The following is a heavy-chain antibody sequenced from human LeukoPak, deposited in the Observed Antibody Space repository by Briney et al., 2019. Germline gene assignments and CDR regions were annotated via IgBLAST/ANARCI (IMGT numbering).Heavy chain of an antibody. V-gene: IGHV3-48*04. CDR3: ATGRSCTTCYLPDY. CDR1: GFTFSSYS. J-gene: IGHJ4*02. D-gene: IGHD2-2*01. Sequence: GGSLRLSCAASGFTFSSYSMNWVRQAPGKGLEWVSYISSSSSTIYYADSVKGRFTISRDNAKNSLYLQMNSLRAEDTAVYHCATGRSCTTCYLPDYWGQGTLVTVSS. CDR2: ISSSSSTI.